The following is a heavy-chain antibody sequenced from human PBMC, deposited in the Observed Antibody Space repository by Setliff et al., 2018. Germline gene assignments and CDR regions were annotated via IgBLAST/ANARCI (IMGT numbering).Heavy chain of an antibody. V-gene: IGHV4-34*01. J-gene: IGHJ4*02. Sequence: SETLSLTCAVYGGSFSTYYWIWIRQPPGKGLEWIGETNHSGSTNYNPSLKSRVTISVDTSKNQFSPKLSSVTAADTAVYYCARTSGSLHMEYYFDYWGQGTLVTVSS. D-gene: IGHD3-10*01. CDR1: GGSFSTYY. CDR3: ARTSGSLHMEYYFDY. CDR2: TNHSGST.